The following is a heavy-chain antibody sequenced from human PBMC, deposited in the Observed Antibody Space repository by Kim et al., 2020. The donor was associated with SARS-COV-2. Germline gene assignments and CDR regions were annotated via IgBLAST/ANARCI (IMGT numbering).Heavy chain of an antibody. D-gene: IGHD3-10*02. CDR1: GFTFSNAW. J-gene: IGHJ4*02. V-gene: IGHV3-15*01. Sequence: GGSLRLSCAASGFTFSNAWMSWVRQAPGKGLEWVGHIKSKTDGGTTDYAAPVKGRFTISRDDSKNTLYLQMNSLKTEDTAVYYCTTHYVPKGYWGQGTLVTVSS. CDR3: TTHYVPKGY. CDR2: IKSKTDGGTT.